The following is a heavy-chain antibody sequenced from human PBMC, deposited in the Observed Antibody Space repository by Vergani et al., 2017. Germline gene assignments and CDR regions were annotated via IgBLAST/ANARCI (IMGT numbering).Heavy chain of an antibody. V-gene: IGHV4-34*01. CDR3: ARMNTETNGHLYYYYYMGV. CDR2: IDHTGRP. Sequence: QVQLQQWGGGLLKPSETLSLTCVVNGGSFTSYHWTWIRQSPGEGLEWVGDIDHTGRPDYNPSLKSRRTMSVDKSLNQFSLTLNSVTATDTAIYFCARMNTETNGHLYYYYYMGVWGQGTAVTVS. D-gene: IGHD4-11*01. CDR1: GGSFTSYH. J-gene: IGHJ6*03.